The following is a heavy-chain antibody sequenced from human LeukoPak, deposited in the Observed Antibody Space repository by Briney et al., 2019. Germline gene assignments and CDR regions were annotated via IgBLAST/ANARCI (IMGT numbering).Heavy chain of an antibody. Sequence: SETLSLTCAVYGGSFSGYYWSWIRQPPGKGLEWIGSIYHSGSTYYNPSLKSRVTISVDTSKNQFSLKLSSVTAADTAVYYCARGGGSYSPAYYFDYWGQGTLVTVSS. V-gene: IGHV4-34*01. CDR3: ARGGGSYSPAYYFDY. CDR1: GGSFSGYY. CDR2: IYHSGST. D-gene: IGHD1-26*01. J-gene: IGHJ4*02.